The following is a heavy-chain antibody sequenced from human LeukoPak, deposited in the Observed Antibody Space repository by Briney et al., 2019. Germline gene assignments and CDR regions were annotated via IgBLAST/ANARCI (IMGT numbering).Heavy chain of an antibody. CDR3: APEGDGYILFDY. CDR2: ISYDGSNK. CDR1: GFTVSSNY. Sequence: TGGSLRLSCAASGFTVSSNYMSWVRQAPGKGLEWVAVISYDGSNKYYADSVKGRFTISRDNSKNTLNLQMNSLRVEDTAVYYCAPEGDGYILFDYWGQGTLVTVSS. V-gene: IGHV3-30*03. J-gene: IGHJ4*02. D-gene: IGHD5-24*01.